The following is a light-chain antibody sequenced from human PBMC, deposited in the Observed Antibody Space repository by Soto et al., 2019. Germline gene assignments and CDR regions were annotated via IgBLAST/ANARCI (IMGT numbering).Light chain of an antibody. CDR3: SSYSSSSSLYV. Sequence: QSVLTQPASVSGSPGQSITISCTGTSSDIGAYNYVSWYQQHPGKAPKVMIYKVSNRPSGVSNRFSGSKSANTASLTISGLQAEDEADYYCSSYSSSSSLYVFGTGTKV. CDR1: SSDIGAYNY. J-gene: IGLJ1*01. CDR2: KVS. V-gene: IGLV2-14*01.